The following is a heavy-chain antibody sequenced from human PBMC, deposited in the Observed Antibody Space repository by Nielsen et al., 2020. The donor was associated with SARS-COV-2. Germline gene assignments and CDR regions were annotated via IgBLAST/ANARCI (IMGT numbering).Heavy chain of an antibody. CDR1: GFTIGSSW. Sequence: GGSLRLSCAASGFTIGSSWMHWVRQAPGQGMVWVSRINSDGRTTTYADSVKGRFTISRDNAKNTLYLQMNSLRAADTAVYYCARAKFYDSGVDPWGQGTLVTVSS. J-gene: IGHJ5*02. CDR3: ARAKFYDSGVDP. V-gene: IGHV3-74*01. D-gene: IGHD5/OR15-5a*01. CDR2: INSDGRTT.